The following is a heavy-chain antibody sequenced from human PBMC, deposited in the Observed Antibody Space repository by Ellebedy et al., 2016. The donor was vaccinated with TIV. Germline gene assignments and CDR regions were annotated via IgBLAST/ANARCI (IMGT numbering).Heavy chain of an antibody. J-gene: IGHJ5*02. CDR2: VNHSGST. CDR1: GGSFSGYF. Sequence: MPSETLSLTCAVYGGSFSGYFWSWIRQSPGKGLDWIGDVNHSGSTNYNPSLKSRVTISVETSKNHFSLELSSVTAADTAVYYWASSSGWYGGARWFDPWGQGTLVTVSS. V-gene: IGHV4-34*01. D-gene: IGHD6-19*01. CDR3: ASSSGWYGGARWFDP.